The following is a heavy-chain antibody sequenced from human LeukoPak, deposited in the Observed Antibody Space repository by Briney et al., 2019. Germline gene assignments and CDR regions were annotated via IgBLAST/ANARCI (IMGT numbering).Heavy chain of an antibody. Sequence: SGTLSLTCTVSGGSISSYYWSWIRQPAGKGLEWIGRIYTSGSTNYNPSLKSRVTMSVDTSKNQFSLKLSSVTAADTAVYYCARHNLRGVIIMLSNWFDPWGQGTLVTVSS. V-gene: IGHV4-4*07. J-gene: IGHJ5*02. D-gene: IGHD3-10*01. CDR1: GGSISSYY. CDR3: ARHNLRGVIIMLSNWFDP. CDR2: IYTSGST.